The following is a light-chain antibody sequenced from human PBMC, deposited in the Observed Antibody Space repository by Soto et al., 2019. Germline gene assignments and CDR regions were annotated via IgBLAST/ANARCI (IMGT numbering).Light chain of an antibody. V-gene: IGKV4-1*01. CDR2: WAS. CDR3: QQYSSSLT. J-gene: IGKJ1*01. Sequence: DIVMTQSPDSLAVSLGERATINCKSSQSVLYTSNNKNYLAWYQQKPGQPPRLLIYWASTRESGVPDRFSGSGSGTDFTLTIGSLQAEDVAIYYCQQYSSSLTFGQGTNVDIK. CDR1: QSVLYTSNNKNY.